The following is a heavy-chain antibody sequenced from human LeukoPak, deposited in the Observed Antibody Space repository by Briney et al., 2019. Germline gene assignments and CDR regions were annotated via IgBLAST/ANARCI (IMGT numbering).Heavy chain of an antibody. Sequence: PSETLSLTCAVSGYSISSYYWSWIRQPPGKGLEWIGYIYYSGSTNYNPSLKSRVTISVDTSKNQFSLKLSSVTAADTAVYYCASYQTDCTNGVCANWFDPWGQGTLVTVSS. CDR2: IYYSGST. D-gene: IGHD2-8*01. CDR3: ASYQTDCTNGVCANWFDP. J-gene: IGHJ5*02. V-gene: IGHV4-59*01. CDR1: GYSISSYY.